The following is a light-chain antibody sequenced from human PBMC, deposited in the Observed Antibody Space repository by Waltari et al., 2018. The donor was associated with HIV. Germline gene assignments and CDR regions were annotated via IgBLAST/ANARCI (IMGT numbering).Light chain of an antibody. V-gene: IGKV4-1*01. J-gene: IGKJ4*01. CDR2: WAS. CDR3: HQYYTIPLT. CDR1: QGLLYSSNNKNY. Sequence: DIVMTQSPDSLAVSLGERATINCKSSQGLLYSSNNKNYLAWYQQKPRQPPKLLIYWASTRASGVPERFRGSGSGTDFTLTISSLQAEDVAVYYCHQYYTIPLTFGGGTKVEIK.